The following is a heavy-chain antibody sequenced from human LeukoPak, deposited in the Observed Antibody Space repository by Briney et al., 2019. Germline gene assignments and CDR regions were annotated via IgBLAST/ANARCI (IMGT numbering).Heavy chain of an antibody. CDR1: GGSLSSSSFY. CDR2: IYYSGST. J-gene: IGHJ4*02. Sequence: SETLSLTCTVSGGSLSSSSFYWGWVRQTPGKGLEWSGNIYYSGSTYYNPSLKSRLTISLDTSQRQFSLRLSSVTAADTALYYCTRGSYDVLTGYSTLGEYWGQGTLVTVSS. D-gene: IGHD3-9*01. CDR3: TRGSYDVLTGYSTLGEY. V-gene: IGHV4-39*01.